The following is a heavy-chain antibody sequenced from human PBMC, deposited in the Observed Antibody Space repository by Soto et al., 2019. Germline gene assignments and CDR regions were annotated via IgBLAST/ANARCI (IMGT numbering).Heavy chain of an antibody. Sequence: QVRLVQSGAEVKKPGASVKVSCKASGYTFTSYGISWVRQAPGQGLEWMGWISAYNGNTNYAQKLQGRVTMTTDTATSTAYMELRSLRSDDTAMYYCARVTYYYDISVRSARYNWFDSWGQGTLVTVSS. CDR3: ARVTYYYDISVRSARYNWFDS. D-gene: IGHD3-22*01. V-gene: IGHV1-18*01. CDR1: GYTFTSYG. J-gene: IGHJ5*01. CDR2: ISAYNGNT.